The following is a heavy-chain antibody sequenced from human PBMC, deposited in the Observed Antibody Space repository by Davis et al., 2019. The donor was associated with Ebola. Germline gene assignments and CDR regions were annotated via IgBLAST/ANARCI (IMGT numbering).Heavy chain of an antibody. CDR3: AREEYYDSSGYGY. CDR2: INPNSGGT. J-gene: IGHJ4*02. D-gene: IGHD3-22*01. Sequence: AASVKVSCKVSGYSFTGYYMHWVRQAPGQGLEWMGWINPNSGGTNYAQKFQGRVTMTRDTSISTAYMELSRLRSDDTAVYYCAREEYYDSSGYGYWGQGTLVTVSS. V-gene: IGHV1-2*02. CDR1: GYSFTGYY.